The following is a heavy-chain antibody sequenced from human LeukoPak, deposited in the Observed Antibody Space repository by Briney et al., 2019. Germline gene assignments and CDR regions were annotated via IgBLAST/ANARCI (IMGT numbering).Heavy chain of an antibody. CDR1: GGSISSYY. J-gene: IGHJ6*03. Sequence: SETLSLTCTVSGGSISSYYWSWIRQPPGKGLEWIGYIYYSGSTNYNPSLKSRVTISVDTSKNQFSLKLSSVTAADTAVYYCAREGYCTNGVCYPPYYYYYMDVWGKGTTVTVSS. D-gene: IGHD2-8*01. CDR2: IYYSGST. V-gene: IGHV4-59*01. CDR3: AREGYCTNGVCYPPYYYYYMDV.